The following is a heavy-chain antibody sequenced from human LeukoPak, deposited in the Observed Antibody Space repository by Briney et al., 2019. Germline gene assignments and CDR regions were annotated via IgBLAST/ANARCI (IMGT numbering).Heavy chain of an antibody. CDR1: GGSISSSSYY. V-gene: IGHV4-39*07. Sequence: PSETLSLTCTVSGGSISSSSYYWGWIRQPPGKGLEWIESIYYSGSTYYNPSLKSRVTISVDKSKNQFSLKLSSVTAADTAVYYCARDVNFWSGYDYWGQGTLVTVSS. D-gene: IGHD3-3*01. CDR2: IYYSGST. J-gene: IGHJ4*02. CDR3: ARDVNFWSGYDY.